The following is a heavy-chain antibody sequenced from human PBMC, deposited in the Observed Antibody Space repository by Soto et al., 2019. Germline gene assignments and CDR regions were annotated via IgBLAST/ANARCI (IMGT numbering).Heavy chain of an antibody. J-gene: IGHJ6*02. V-gene: IGHV4-59*01. CDR3: ASSGRDLGSSSPKGKNYYSYYGLDV. Sequence: SETLSLTCSVSGCSISSYYWSWIRQPPGKGLEWIGYIYYGGNTNYNPSLKSRVTISVDTSKNQVSLKVYSVTAADTALYYCASSGRDLGSSSPKGKNYYSYYGLDVWGQGTTVTVSS. CDR2: IYYGGNT. D-gene: IGHD6-13*01. CDR1: GCSISSYY.